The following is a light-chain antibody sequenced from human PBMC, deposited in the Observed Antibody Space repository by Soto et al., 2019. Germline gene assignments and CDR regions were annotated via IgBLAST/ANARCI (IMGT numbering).Light chain of an antibody. Sequence: DIQMTQSPSSLSASVGDTVTITCRASQGISNYLAWYQQKPGQVPNLLIYAASTLQSGVPSRFSGSGSETDFTLTISSLRPEDVATYYCQKYTNAPRTFGQGTKLEI. V-gene: IGKV1-27*01. CDR1: QGISNY. CDR2: AAS. J-gene: IGKJ1*01. CDR3: QKYTNAPRT.